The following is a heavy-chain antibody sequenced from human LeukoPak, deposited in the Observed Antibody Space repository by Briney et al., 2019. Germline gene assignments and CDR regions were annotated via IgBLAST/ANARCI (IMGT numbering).Heavy chain of an antibody. CDR3: ARDREGGFYGSGSYYDAFDI. Sequence: GASVTVSCKASGYTFTSYAMHWVRQAPGQRLEWMGWINAGNGNTKYSQKFQGRVTITRDTSASTAYMELSSLRSEDTAVYYCARDREGGFYGSGSYYDAFDIWGQGTMVTVSS. CDR1: GYTFTSYA. CDR2: INAGNGNT. J-gene: IGHJ3*02. V-gene: IGHV1-3*01. D-gene: IGHD3-10*01.